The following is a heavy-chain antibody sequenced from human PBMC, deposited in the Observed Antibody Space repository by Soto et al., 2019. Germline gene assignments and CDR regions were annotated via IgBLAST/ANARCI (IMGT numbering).Heavy chain of an antibody. V-gene: IGHV4-39*01. CDR3: ARLKDILTGYYNWFDP. CDR2: IYYSGST. CDR1: GGSISSSSYY. J-gene: IGHJ5*02. D-gene: IGHD3-9*01. Sequence: QLQLQESGPGLVKPSETLSLTCTVSGGSISSSSYYWGWIRQPPGKGLEWIGSIYYSGSTYYNPSLKSRVTISVDTSKNQFSLKLSSVTAADTAVYYCARLKDILTGYYNWFDPWGQGTLVTVSS.